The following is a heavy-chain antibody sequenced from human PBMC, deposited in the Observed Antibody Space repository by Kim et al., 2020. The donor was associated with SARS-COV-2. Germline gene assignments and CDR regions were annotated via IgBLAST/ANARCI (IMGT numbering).Heavy chain of an antibody. V-gene: IGHV1-18*01. J-gene: IGHJ4*02. D-gene: IGHD5-18*01. CDR3: ARGEAAMAVY. CDR2: NT. Sequence: NTNYAQKLQGRVTMTTDTSTSTAYMELRSLRSDDTAVYYCARGEAAMAVYWGQGTLVTVSS.